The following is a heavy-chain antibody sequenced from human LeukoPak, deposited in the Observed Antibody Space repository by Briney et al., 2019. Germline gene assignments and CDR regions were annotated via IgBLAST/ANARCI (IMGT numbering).Heavy chain of an antibody. J-gene: IGHJ4*02. CDR2: IYYSGST. CDR1: GGSISSSSYY. D-gene: IGHD3-9*01. V-gene: IGHV4-39*01. Sequence: SETLSLTCTVSGGSISSSSYYWGWIGQPPGKGLEWIGSIYYSGSTYYNPSLKSRVTISVDTSKNQFSLKLSSVTAADTAVYYCARVNGILTGYYYYFDYWGQGTLVTVSS. CDR3: ARVNGILTGYYYYFDY.